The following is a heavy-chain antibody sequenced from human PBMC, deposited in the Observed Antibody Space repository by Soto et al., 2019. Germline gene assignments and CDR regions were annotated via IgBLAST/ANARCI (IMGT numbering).Heavy chain of an antibody. J-gene: IGHJ4*02. CDR2: ISGSGGST. CDR1: GFTFSSYA. Sequence: GGSLRLSCAASGFTFSSYAMSWVRQAPGKGLEWVSAISGSGGSTYYADSVKGRFTISRDNSKNTLYLQMNSLRAEDAAVYYCAKDFPYSGSYPDVGYWGQGTLVTVSS. D-gene: IGHD1-26*01. CDR3: AKDFPYSGSYPDVGY. V-gene: IGHV3-23*01.